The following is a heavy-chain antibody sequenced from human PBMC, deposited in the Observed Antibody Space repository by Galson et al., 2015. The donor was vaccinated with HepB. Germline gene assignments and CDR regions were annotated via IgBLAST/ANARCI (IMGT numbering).Heavy chain of an antibody. V-gene: IGHV3-33*01. J-gene: IGHJ3*02. D-gene: IGHD2/OR15-2a*01. CDR2: IWFDGSKK. CDR3: ARYLGDYYGFDI. CDR1: GAASGSTFSRHG. Sequence: SLRLSCAASGAASGSTFSRHGMHWVRQAPGKGLEWVALIWFDGSKKYHAEYLKGRFTISRDNSKNMLYLQMNNLGAEDTAMYYCARYLGDYYGFDIWGQGTMVIVSS.